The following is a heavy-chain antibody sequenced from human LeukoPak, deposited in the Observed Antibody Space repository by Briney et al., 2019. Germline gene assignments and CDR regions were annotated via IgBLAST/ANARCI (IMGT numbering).Heavy chain of an antibody. CDR1: GGSISSYY. CDR3: ASEGDCSGGSCYSFDY. Sequence: SETLSLTCTVSGGSISSYYWSWIRQPPGKGLEWIGYIYYSGSTNYNPSLKSRVTISVDTSKNQFSLKLSSVTAADTAVYYCASEGDCSGGSCYSFDYWGQGTLVTVSS. J-gene: IGHJ4*02. CDR2: IYYSGST. V-gene: IGHV4-59*08. D-gene: IGHD2-15*01.